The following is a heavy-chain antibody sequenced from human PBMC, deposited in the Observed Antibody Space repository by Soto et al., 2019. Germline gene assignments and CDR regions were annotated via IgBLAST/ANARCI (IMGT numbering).Heavy chain of an antibody. V-gene: IGHV4-59*01. D-gene: IGHD1-26*01. CDR3: ARVQKWGGWDWFEP. J-gene: IGHJ5*02. Sequence: PPGTLSLTCTVSGCSISNYYWSWIRQPPGRGPEWIGFIYYGGSTDYNPSLKSRVTISVNTSKNQFSLRFSSVTAADAAVYYCARVQKWGGWDWFEPWGQGMLLSVCS. CDR1: GCSISNYY. CDR2: IYYGGST.